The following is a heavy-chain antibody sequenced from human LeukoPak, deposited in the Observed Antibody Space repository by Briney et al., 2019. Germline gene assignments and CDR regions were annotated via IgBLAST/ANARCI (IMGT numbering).Heavy chain of an antibody. CDR2: ISHSGSS. J-gene: IGHJ4*02. CDR1: GGSFSRFY. V-gene: IGHV4-34*01. D-gene: IGHD5-18*01. Sequence: SETLSLTCAVYGGSFSRFYWRWIRQPPGKGLEWIGEISHSGSSYYNPSLQSRVTISVDASRSRLSLRLSSVTAADTAIYSCARGGLDTKRGGYFDYWGQGILVTVSS. CDR3: ARGGLDTKRGGYFDY.